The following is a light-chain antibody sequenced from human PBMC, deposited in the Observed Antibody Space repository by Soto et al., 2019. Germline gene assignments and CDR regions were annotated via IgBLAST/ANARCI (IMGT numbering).Light chain of an antibody. Sequence: EIVMTQSPATLSVSPGERATLSCRASQSVSSNLAWYQQKPGQAPRLLIYGASTRATAIRARFSGSGSGTEFTLTISSLQSEDFAVYYCQQYNNWPGTFGQGTKVEIK. J-gene: IGKJ1*01. CDR3: QQYNNWPGT. V-gene: IGKV3-15*01. CDR1: QSVSSN. CDR2: GAS.